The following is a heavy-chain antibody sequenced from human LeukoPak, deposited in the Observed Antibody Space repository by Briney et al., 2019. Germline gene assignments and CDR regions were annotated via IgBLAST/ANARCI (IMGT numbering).Heavy chain of an antibody. Sequence: GGSLRLSCAASGFTFNGYTMHWVRQAPGKGLEWVSLISWDGVSTYYADSVKGRFTISRDNSKKSPYLQMNGLRHEDSAFYYCAASDGEQQLALWGQGTLVTVSS. CDR3: AASDGEQQLAL. CDR2: ISWDGVST. CDR1: GFTFNGYT. V-gene: IGHV3-43*01. J-gene: IGHJ4*02. D-gene: IGHD6-13*01.